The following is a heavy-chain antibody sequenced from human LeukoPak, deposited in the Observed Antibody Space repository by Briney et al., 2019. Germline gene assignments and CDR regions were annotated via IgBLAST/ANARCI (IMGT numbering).Heavy chain of an antibody. CDR1: GYTFTSYG. CDR2: ISAYNGNT. CDR3: ARGGFDAAMAKFDY. D-gene: IGHD5-18*01. Sequence: ASVKVSCKASGYTFTSYGISGVRQAPGQGLEGRGWISAYNGNTNYAQKLQGRVTMTTATSTSTAYMELRSLRSDDTAVYYCARGGFDAAMAKFDYWGQGTLVTVSS. V-gene: IGHV1-18*01. J-gene: IGHJ4*02.